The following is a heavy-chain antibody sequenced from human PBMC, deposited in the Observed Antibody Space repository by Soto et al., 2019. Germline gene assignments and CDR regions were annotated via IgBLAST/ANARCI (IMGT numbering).Heavy chain of an antibody. CDR3: ARFVKEENPKVGSWYYFDY. CDR2: IYYSGRT. D-gene: IGHD6-13*01. J-gene: IGHJ4*02. Sequence: KTSETLSLTCTVSGGSISSGGYFWSWARQHPGKGLEWIGNIYYSGRTYYNPSLKSRVTISVDTSKNQFSLKLSSVTAADTAVYYCARFVKEENPKVGSWYYFDYWGQGTRVTVSS. CDR1: GGSISSGGYF. V-gene: IGHV4-31*03.